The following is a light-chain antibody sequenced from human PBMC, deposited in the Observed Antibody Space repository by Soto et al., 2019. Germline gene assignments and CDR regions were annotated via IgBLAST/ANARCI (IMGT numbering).Light chain of an antibody. Sequence: QSALTQPASVSGSPGQSITISCTGTSTDVGGYDHVAWYQQHPGKAPKLMIYEVNNRPSGISNRFSGSKSGNTASLTISGLQAEDEADYYCNSYTSSNTLVFGGGTKVTVL. V-gene: IGLV2-14*01. CDR3: NSYTSSNTLV. CDR2: EVN. CDR1: STDVGGYDH. J-gene: IGLJ2*01.